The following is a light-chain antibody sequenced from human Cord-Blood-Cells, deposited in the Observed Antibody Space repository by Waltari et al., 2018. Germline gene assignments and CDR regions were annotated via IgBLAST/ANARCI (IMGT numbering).Light chain of an antibody. Sequence: DIVMTQSPATLSVSPGERATLSCRASQSVSSNLAWYNHKPGKAPRLLIYGASTRATGIPARFSGSGSGTEFTLTISSLQSEDFAVYYCQQYNNWPPKYTFGQGTKLEIK. J-gene: IGKJ2*01. CDR2: GAS. CDR3: QQYNNWPPKYT. V-gene: IGKV3-15*01. CDR1: QSVSSN.